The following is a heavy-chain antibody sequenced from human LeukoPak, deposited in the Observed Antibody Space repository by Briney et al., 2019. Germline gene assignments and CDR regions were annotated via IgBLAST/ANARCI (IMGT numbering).Heavy chain of an antibody. CDR3: ARDGNFYGSHWFDP. CDR2: IYYSGST. Sequence: PSETLSLTCTVSGGSISSYYWSWIRQPPGKGLEWLGYIYYSGSTNYNPSLKSRVTISVDTSKNQFSLKLSSVTAADTAVYYCARDGNFYGSHWFDPWGQGTLVTVSS. J-gene: IGHJ5*02. D-gene: IGHD3-10*01. V-gene: IGHV4-59*01. CDR1: GGSISSYY.